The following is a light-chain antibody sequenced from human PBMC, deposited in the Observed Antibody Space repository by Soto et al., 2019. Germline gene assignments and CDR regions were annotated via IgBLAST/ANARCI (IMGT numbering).Light chain of an antibody. CDR2: GAS. J-gene: IGKJ5*01. V-gene: IGKV1-27*01. Sequence: DIQMTQSPSTLSGSVGDRVTITCRSTQGINNYLAWYQQKPGKVPKLLIYGASNLQSGVPSRFSGSGSGTDFTLAISSLLPEDGATYCCQKYNSAPITFGQGTRLEI. CDR3: QKYNSAPIT. CDR1: QGINNY.